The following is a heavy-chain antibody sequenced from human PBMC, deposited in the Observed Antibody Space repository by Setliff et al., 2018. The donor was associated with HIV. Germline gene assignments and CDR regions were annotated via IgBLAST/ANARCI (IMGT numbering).Heavy chain of an antibody. CDR1: GSTFTDYF. CDR3: ARGGGGPSTFDI. Sequence: ASVKVSCKASGSTFTDYFLHWVRQAPGQGLEWMGRINPTTAAANSAQKFQGRVTMARDTSVSTVYMELSRLRSDDMAVYFCARGGGGPSTFDIWGQGTMVTVSS. CDR2: INPTTAAA. J-gene: IGHJ3*02. V-gene: IGHV1-2*06. D-gene: IGHD2-15*01.